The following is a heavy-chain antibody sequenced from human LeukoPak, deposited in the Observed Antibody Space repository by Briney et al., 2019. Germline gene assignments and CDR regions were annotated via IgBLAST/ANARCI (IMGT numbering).Heavy chain of an antibody. CDR2: IKQDGSEK. Sequence: GGSLRLSCAASGFTFSSYWMSWVRQAPGKGLGWVANIKQDGSEKYYVDSVKGRFTISRDNAKNSLYLQMNSLRAEDTAVYYCARAVGIAVAGMVDYWGQGTLVTVSS. CDR3: ARAVGIAVAGMVDY. CDR1: GFTFSSYW. V-gene: IGHV3-7*01. J-gene: IGHJ4*02. D-gene: IGHD6-19*01.